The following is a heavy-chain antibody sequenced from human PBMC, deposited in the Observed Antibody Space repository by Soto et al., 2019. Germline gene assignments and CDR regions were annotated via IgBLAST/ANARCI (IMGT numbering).Heavy chain of an antibody. D-gene: IGHD2-15*01. CDR3: ARIQGYCSGGSCSPFDY. J-gene: IGHJ4*02. CDR2: ISSGSSYI. CDR1: GFTFSSYS. Sequence: PGESLTISCAASGFTFSSYSMNWVRQAEGKGLEWVSSISSGSSYIYYADSLKGRFTISRDNAENSLYLQMNSLRAEDTAVYYCARIQGYCSGGSCSPFDYWGQGTLVTVSS. V-gene: IGHV3-21*01.